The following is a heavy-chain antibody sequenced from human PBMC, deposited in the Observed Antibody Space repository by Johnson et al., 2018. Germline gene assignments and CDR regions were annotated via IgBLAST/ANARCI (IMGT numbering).Heavy chain of an antibody. CDR3: ARLGSSTYYYYYYMDV. Sequence: QVQLVQSGGGVVQPGRSLRLSCAASGFTFSSYAMHWVRQAPGKGLEWVAVISYDGSNKYYADSVKGRFTISRDNSKNSLYLQMNSLRAEDTALYYCARLGSSTYYYYYYMDVWGKGTTVTVSS. D-gene: IGHD2-2*01. V-gene: IGHV3-30-3*01. CDR2: ISYDGSNK. CDR1: GFTFSSYA. J-gene: IGHJ6*03.